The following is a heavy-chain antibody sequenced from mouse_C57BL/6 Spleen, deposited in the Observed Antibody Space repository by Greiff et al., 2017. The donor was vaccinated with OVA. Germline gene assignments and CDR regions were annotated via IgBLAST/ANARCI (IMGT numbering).Heavy chain of an antibody. CDR3: TRSSITTVDYAMDY. CDR2: IDPNSGGT. Sequence: QVQLQQPGAELVKPGASVKLSCKASGYTFTSYWMHWVKQRPGRGLEWIGRIDPNSGGTKYNEKFKSKATLTVDKPSSTAYMQLSSLTSEDSAVYYCTRSSITTVDYAMDYWGQGTSVTVSS. V-gene: IGHV1-72*01. D-gene: IGHD1-1*01. CDR1: GYTFTSYW. J-gene: IGHJ4*01.